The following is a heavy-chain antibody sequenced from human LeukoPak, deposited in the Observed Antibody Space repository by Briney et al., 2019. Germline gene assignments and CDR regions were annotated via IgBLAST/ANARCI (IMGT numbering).Heavy chain of an antibody. V-gene: IGHV3-30*18. Sequence: PGRSLRLSCAASGFTFSSYGMHWVRQAPGKGLEWVAVISYDGSNKYYADSVKGRFTISRDNSKNTLYLQMNSLRAEDTAVYYCAKDTGIAAAGTSYYFDYWGQGTLVTVSS. CDR3: AKDTGIAAAGTSYYFDY. CDR1: GFTFSSYG. D-gene: IGHD6-13*01. J-gene: IGHJ4*02. CDR2: ISYDGSNK.